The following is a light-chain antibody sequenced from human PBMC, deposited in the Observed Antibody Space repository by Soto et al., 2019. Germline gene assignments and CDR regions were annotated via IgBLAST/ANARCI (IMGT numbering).Light chain of an antibody. Sequence: IQLTQSPSSLSASVGDRVTITCRASQGISSYLAWYQQKPGKAPKFLIYAASTLQRGVPSRFSGSGSGTDFTLTISSLLHEDFATYFCQQLNSYPPTFGQGTELEIK. J-gene: IGKJ2*01. V-gene: IGKV1-9*01. CDR1: QGISSY. CDR2: AAS. CDR3: QQLNSYPPT.